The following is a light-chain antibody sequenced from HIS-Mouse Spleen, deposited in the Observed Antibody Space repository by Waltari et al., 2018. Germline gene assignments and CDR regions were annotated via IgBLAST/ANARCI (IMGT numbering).Light chain of an antibody. V-gene: IGLV2-14*03. CDR2: DVS. Sequence: QSALTQPASVSGSPGQSITIPCTGTSRDVGGYNYVSWYQQHQGKAPKLMIYDVSNRPSGVSNRFSGSKSGNTASLTISGLQAEDEADYYCSSYTSSSTLGVFGGGTKLTVL. CDR1: SRDVGGYNY. J-gene: IGLJ3*02. CDR3: SSYTSSSTLGV.